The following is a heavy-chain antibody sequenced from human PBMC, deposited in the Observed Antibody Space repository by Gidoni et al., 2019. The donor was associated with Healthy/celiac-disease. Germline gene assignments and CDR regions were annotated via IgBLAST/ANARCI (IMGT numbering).Heavy chain of an antibody. D-gene: IGHD4-17*01. CDR2: IRSKANSYAT. CDR3: TRSPANYGDYPPRFDP. Sequence: EVQLVESGGGLVQPGGSLKLSCAASGFTFSGSAMHWVRQASGKGLEWVGRIRSKANSYATAYAASVKGRFTISRDDSKNTAYLQMNSLKTEDTAVYYCTRSPANYGDYPPRFDPWGQGTLVTVSS. CDR1: GFTFSGSA. J-gene: IGHJ5*02. V-gene: IGHV3-73*02.